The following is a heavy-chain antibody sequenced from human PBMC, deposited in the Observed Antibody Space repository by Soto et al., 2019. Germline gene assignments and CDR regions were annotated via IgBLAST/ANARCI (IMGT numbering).Heavy chain of an antibody. CDR3: ARLVYATRLNYMYLDF. CDR2: IFHDGTA. V-gene: IGHV4-4*02. CDR1: GVSISSGNW. J-gene: IGHJ4*02. Sequence: SETLSLTCAVSGVSISSGNWWTWVHQTPQRGLEYIGEIFHDGTANYYPSFERRVAISVDTSKNHFSLKLTSVTAADTAIYFCARLVYATRLNYMYLDFCGQGALVTVYS. D-gene: IGHD2-8*01.